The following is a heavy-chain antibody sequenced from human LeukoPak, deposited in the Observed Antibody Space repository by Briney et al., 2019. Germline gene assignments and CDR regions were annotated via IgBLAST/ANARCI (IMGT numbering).Heavy chain of an antibody. CDR3: ARVRSSGWYSMDV. V-gene: IGHV4-31*03. CDR1: GGSISSGGYY. J-gene: IGHJ6*02. Sequence: PSETLSLTCTVSGGSISSGGYYWSWIRQHPGKGLEWIRYIYYSGSTYYNPSLKSRVTISVDTSKNQFSLKLSSVTAADTAVYYCARVRSSGWYSMDVWGQGTTVTVSS. CDR2: IYYSGST. D-gene: IGHD6-19*01.